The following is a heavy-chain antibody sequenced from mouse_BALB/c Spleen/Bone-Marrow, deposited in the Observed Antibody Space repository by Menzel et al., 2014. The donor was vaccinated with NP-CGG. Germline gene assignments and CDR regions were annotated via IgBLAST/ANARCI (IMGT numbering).Heavy chain of an antibody. V-gene: IGHV1-74*01. J-gene: IGHJ3*01. CDR2: IHPSDSET. CDR3: ARFGNYEGFAY. Sequence: VKLMESGAELVRPGASVKLSCKASGYSFSNYWMNWVKQRPGQGLEWISMIHPSDSETRLNQKFKDKATLTVDKSSSTAYMQLSSPTSEDSAVYYCARFGNYEGFAYWGQGTLVTVSA. CDR1: GYSFSNYW. D-gene: IGHD2-1*01.